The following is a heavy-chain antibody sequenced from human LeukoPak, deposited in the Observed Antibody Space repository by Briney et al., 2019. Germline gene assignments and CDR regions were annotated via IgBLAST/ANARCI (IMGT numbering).Heavy chain of an antibody. CDR2: ISAYNGNT. CDR3: ARDGSGDTAMDPTYYYFDY. Sequence: GASVKVSCKASGYTFTSYGISWVRQAPGQGLEWMGWISAYNGNTNYAQKLQGRVTMTTDTSTSTAYMELRSLRSDDTAVYYCARDGSGDTAMDPTYYYFDYWGQGTLVTVSS. D-gene: IGHD5-18*01. CDR1: GYTFTSYG. J-gene: IGHJ4*02. V-gene: IGHV1-18*01.